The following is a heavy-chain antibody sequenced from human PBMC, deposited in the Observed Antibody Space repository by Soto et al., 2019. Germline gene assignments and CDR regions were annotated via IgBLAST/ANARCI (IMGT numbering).Heavy chain of an antibody. V-gene: IGHV4-38-2*01. CDR1: GYSIGSGYY. Sequence: SETLSLTCAVSGYSIGSGYYWAWIRQSPGKGLEWVGSIYHAGSVYYNPSLNGRVALSMDTSKNHFSLKLTSVTAADTAVYYCARTFDYYGMDVWGQGTTVTVSS. CDR2: IYHAGSV. J-gene: IGHJ6*02. CDR3: ARTFDYYGMDV.